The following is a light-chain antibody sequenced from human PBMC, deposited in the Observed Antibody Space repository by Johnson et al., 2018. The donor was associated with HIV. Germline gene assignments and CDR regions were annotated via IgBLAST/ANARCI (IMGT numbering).Light chain of an antibody. CDR3: GTWDSSLSFYV. CDR1: SSNIGSNY. J-gene: IGLJ1*01. V-gene: IGLV1-51*01. CDR2: DNN. Sequence: QSVLTQPPSVSAAPGQKVTISCSGSSSNIGSNYVSWYQQLPGRAPKLLIYDNNKRPSGIPDRFSGSKSGTSATLGITGLQTGDEADYYCGTWDSSLSFYVFGTGTKVTVL.